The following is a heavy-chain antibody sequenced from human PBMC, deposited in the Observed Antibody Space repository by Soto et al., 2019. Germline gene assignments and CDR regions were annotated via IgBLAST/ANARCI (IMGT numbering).Heavy chain of an antibody. CDR3: ARMYAISYFDY. D-gene: IGHD2-8*01. CDR1: GFTFSSYS. Sequence: EVQLVESGGGLVQPGGSLRLSCAASGFTFSSYSMNWVRQAPGKGLEWVSYISSSSSTIYYADSVKGRFTISRDNAKNSLYLEMNSLSDEDTAVYAGARMYAISYFDYWGQGTLVTVSS. CDR2: ISSSSSTI. V-gene: IGHV3-48*02. J-gene: IGHJ4*02.